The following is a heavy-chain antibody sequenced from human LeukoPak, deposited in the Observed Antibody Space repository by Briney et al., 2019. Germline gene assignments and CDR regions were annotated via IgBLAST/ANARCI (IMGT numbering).Heavy chain of an antibody. V-gene: IGHV1-24*01. CDR1: GYTLTELS. D-gene: IGHD3-10*01. CDR2: FDPEDGET. Sequence: ASVKVSCKVSGYTLTELSMHWVRQAPGKGLEWMGGFDPEDGETIYAQKFQGRVTMTEDTSTDTAYMELSSLRSEDTAVYYCATDAYYYGSGSYTLRYWGQGTLVTVSS. CDR3: ATDAYYYGSGSYTLRY. J-gene: IGHJ4*02.